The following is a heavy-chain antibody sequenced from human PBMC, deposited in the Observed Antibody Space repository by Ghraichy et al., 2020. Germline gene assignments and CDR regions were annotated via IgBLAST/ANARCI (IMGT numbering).Heavy chain of an antibody. CDR1: GFTFSRYI. CDR3: AKTPRGVTYGKVDY. J-gene: IGHJ4*02. Sequence: GGSLRLSCAASGFTFSRYIMSWVRQAPWKGLDWVSSISISCSNTYYADSVKVRFTISRANSKNTLYLQMNSLRAEDTAVYYCAKTPRGVTYGKVDYWGQGTVVTVSS. V-gene: IGHV3-21*01. CDR2: ISISCSNT. D-gene: IGHD5-18*01.